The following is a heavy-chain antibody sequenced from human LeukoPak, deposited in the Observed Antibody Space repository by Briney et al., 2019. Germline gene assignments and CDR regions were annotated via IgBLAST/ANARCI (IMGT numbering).Heavy chain of an antibody. CDR3: AIIPKYCSSTSCNDAFDI. J-gene: IGHJ3*02. CDR2: IYYSGST. CDR1: GGSISSSSYY. Sequence: SETLSLTCTVSGGSISSSSYYWGWIRQPPGKGLEWIGSIYYSGSTYYNPSLKSRVTISVDTSKNQFSLKLSSVTAADTAVYYCAIIPKYCSSTSCNDAFDIWGQGTMVTVSS. D-gene: IGHD2-2*01. V-gene: IGHV4-39*01.